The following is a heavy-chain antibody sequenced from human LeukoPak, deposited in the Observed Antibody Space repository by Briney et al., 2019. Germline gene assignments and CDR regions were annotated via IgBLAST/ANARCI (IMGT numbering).Heavy chain of an antibody. CDR1: GYSISNSYY. D-gene: IGHD2/OR15-2a*01. CDR3: ARVYFSTQVEGPPVNWFDP. Sequence: SETLSLTCTVSGYSISNSYYWGWIRQPPEKGLEWIGTIYHSGSVTYNPSLRSRLTISVDTSKNQFSLKLRSVTAADTAIYYCARVYFSTQVEGPPVNWFDPWGQGTLVTVSS. V-gene: IGHV4-38-2*02. CDR2: IYHSGSV. J-gene: IGHJ5*02.